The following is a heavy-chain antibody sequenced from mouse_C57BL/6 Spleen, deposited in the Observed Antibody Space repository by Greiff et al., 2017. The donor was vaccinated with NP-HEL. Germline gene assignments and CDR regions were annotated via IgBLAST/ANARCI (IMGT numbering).Heavy chain of an antibody. D-gene: IGHD1-1*01. CDR2: LNPSTVCT. CDR3: ARSGSSYDYFDY. CDR1: GYTFTSYW. V-gene: IGHV1-53*01. J-gene: IGHJ2*01. Sequence: QVQLQQPGTELVKPGASVKLSCKASGYTFTSYWMHWVKQRPGQGLEWIGNLNPSTVCTNYNEKFKSKATLTVDKSSSTAYMQLSSLTSEDSAVYYCARSGSSYDYFDYWGQGTTLTVSS.